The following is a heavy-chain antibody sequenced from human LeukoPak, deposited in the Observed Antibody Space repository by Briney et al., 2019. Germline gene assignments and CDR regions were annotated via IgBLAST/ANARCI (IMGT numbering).Heavy chain of an antibody. D-gene: IGHD6-13*01. CDR1: GYSFTTYG. J-gene: IGHJ4*02. CDR3: ARDQSSSCQLLDY. V-gene: IGHV1-18*01. CDR2: ISAYNGDT. Sequence: ASVTVSFKTSGYSFTTYGVTWVRQAPRQGLEWMGWISAYNGDTNYAQKFQGRVTMTTDTSTSTANMEPRSLRSDDTAVYYCARDQSSSCQLLDYWGQGTLVTISS.